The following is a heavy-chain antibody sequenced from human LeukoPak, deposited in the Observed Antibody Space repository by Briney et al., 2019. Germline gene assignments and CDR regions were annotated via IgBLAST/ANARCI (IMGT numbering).Heavy chain of an antibody. CDR2: IIPIFDTA. Sequence: ASVTVSCKASGGTFSSYAISWVRQAPGQGLEWMGGIIPIFDTANYAQKFQGRVTITADESTSTAYMELSSLRSEDTAVYYCARGGITIFGVVIAPYYYYGMDVWGQGTTVTVSS. CDR1: GGTFSSYA. CDR3: ARGGITIFGVVIAPYYYYGMDV. D-gene: IGHD3-3*01. J-gene: IGHJ6*02. V-gene: IGHV1-69*13.